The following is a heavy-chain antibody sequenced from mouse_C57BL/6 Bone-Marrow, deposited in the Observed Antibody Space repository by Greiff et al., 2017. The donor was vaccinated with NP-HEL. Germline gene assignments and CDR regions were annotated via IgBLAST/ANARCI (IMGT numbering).Heavy chain of an antibody. Sequence: VQLQQPGAELVKPGASVKVSCKASGYTFTSYWMHWVKQRPGQGLEWIGRIHPSDSDTNYNQKFKGKATLTVDKSSSTAYMQLRSLTSEDSAVYYCAILYDYDDGYYFDYWGQGTTLTVSS. V-gene: IGHV1-74*01. J-gene: IGHJ2*01. D-gene: IGHD2-4*01. CDR1: GYTFTSYW. CDR2: IHPSDSDT. CDR3: AILYDYDDGYYFDY.